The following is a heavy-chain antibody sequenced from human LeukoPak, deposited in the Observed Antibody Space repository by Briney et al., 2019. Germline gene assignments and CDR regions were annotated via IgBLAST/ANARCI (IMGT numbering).Heavy chain of an antibody. CDR2: ISAYNGNT. CDR1: GYTFIGFY. V-gene: IGHV1-18*04. CDR3: ARDQDIVAEKSTNNDY. Sequence: GASVKVSCKASGYTFIGFYMHWVRQAPGQGLEWMGWISAYNGNTNYAQKLQGRVTMTTDTSTSTAYMELRSLRSDDTAVYYCARDQDIVAEKSTNNDYWGQGTLVTVSS. D-gene: IGHD5-12*01. J-gene: IGHJ4*02.